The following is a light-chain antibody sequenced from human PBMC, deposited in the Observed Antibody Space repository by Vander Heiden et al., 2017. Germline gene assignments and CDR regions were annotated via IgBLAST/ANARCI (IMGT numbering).Light chain of an antibody. CDR1: SGSIASNY. J-gene: IGLJ3*02. CDR2: EDN. CDR3: QSYDSSNPWV. V-gene: IGLV6-57*01. Sequence: HSVSESPGKTVTISCTRSSGSIASNYVQWYQQRPGSSPTTVIYEDNQSPPGVPDRFSGSIDSSSNSASLTISGLKTEDEADYYCQSYDSSNPWVFGGGTKVTVL.